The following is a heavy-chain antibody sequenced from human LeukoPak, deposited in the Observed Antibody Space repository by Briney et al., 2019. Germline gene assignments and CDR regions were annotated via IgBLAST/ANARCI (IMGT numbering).Heavy chain of an antibody. V-gene: IGHV1-69*06. J-gene: IGHJ4*02. CDR3: ARGSSD. CDR1: GGTFSSYA. CDR2: IIPIFGTA. D-gene: IGHD6-6*01. Sequence: GASVTVSCTPSGGTFSSYAISWVRQAPGQALEWMGGIIPIFGTANYAQKFHGRVTITADKSTSTAYMELSSLRSEDRAVYYCARGSSDWGQGTLVTVSS.